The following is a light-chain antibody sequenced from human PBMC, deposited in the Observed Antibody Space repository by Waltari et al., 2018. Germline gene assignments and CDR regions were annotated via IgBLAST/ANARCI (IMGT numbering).Light chain of an antibody. CDR1: SSDIGSNY. CDR3: AAWDDNLRLWV. CDR2: GNN. Sequence: QSVLTQPPSASGAPGQRVTISCSGSSSDIGSNYVYWFQQIPGTAPKPLLYGNNRRHAGFPDRFSGSKSGTSASLAISGLRSEDETDYYCAAWDDNLRLWVFGGGTMLTVL. V-gene: IGLV1-47*01. J-gene: IGLJ3*02.